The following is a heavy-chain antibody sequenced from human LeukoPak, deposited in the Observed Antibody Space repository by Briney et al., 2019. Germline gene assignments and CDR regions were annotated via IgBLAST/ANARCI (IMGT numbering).Heavy chain of an antibody. CDR2: INPSGGST. Sequence: GASVKVSCKASGYTFTSYYMHWVRQAPGQGLEWMGIINPSGGSTSYAQKFQGRATMTRDTSTSTVYMELSSLRSEDTAVYYCARDVTSGDYDGGYFDYWGQGTLVTASS. V-gene: IGHV1-46*01. D-gene: IGHD4-17*01. CDR1: GYTFTSYY. J-gene: IGHJ4*02. CDR3: ARDVTSGDYDGGYFDY.